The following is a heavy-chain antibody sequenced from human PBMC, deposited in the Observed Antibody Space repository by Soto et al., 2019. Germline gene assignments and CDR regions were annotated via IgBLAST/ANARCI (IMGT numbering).Heavy chain of an antibody. J-gene: IGHJ5*02. CDR3: ARGRTDYDVNWFDP. V-gene: IGHV4-34*01. CDR2: TNHSGST. D-gene: IGHD3-22*01. Sequence: SETLSLTCAVYGGSFSGYYWSWIRQPPGKGLEWIGETNHSGSTNYNPSLKSRVTISVDTSKNQFSLKLSSVTAADTAVYYCARGRTDYDVNWFDPWGQGTLVTVSS. CDR1: GGSFSGYY.